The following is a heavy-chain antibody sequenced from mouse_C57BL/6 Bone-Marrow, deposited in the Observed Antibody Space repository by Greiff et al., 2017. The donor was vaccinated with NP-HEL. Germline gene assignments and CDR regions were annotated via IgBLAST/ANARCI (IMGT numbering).Heavy chain of an antibody. Sequence: EVKLVESGGGLVKPGGSLKLSCAASGFTFSSYAMSWVRQTPEKRLEWVATISDGGSYTYYPDNVKGRFTISRDNAKNNLYLQMSHLKSEDTAMYYCARDPITTVVATWAYWYFDVWGTGTTVTVSS. D-gene: IGHD1-1*01. CDR2: ISDGGSYT. V-gene: IGHV5-4*01. CDR1: GFTFSSYA. CDR3: ARDPITTVVATWAYWYFDV. J-gene: IGHJ1*03.